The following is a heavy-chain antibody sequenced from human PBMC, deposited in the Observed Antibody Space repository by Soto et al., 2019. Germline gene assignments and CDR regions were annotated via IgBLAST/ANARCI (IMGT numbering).Heavy chain of an antibody. D-gene: IGHD6-13*01. Sequence: GESLKISCKGSGYSFTSYWISWVRQMPGKGLEWMGRIDPSDSYTNYSPSFQGHVTISADKSISTAYLQWSSLKASDTAMYYCARHPLGVEAAGYYYYGMDVWGQGTTVTVSS. V-gene: IGHV5-10-1*01. CDR1: GYSFTSYW. CDR3: ARHPLGVEAAGYYYYGMDV. CDR2: IDPSDSYT. J-gene: IGHJ6*02.